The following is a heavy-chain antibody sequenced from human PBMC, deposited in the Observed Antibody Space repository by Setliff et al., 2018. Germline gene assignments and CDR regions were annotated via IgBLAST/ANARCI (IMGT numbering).Heavy chain of an antibody. V-gene: IGHV1-69*05. CDR1: GDTFSSYA. CDR3: ARADYIRYFYMDA. J-gene: IGHJ6*03. Sequence: SVKVSCKASGDTFSSYAINWVRQAPGQGLEWMGGIIPIFGTANYAQKFQGRLTITTVGSTSTAYMELSSLRSEDTAVYYCARADYIRYFYMDAWGKGSTVTVSS. D-gene: IGHD4-4*01. CDR2: IIPIFGTA.